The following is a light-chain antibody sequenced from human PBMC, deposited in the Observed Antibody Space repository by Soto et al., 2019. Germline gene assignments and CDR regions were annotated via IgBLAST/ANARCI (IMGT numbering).Light chain of an antibody. Sequence: DIVMTQSRATLDGSPGERATLSCRASQSVSSNLAWYQQKPGQAPRLLISDASTRATGIPARFSGSGSGTEFTLTISSLQSEDFALYYCHQYNSWPPGTFGQGTKVDI. CDR3: HQYNSWPPGT. J-gene: IGKJ2*01. CDR1: QSVSSN. CDR2: DAS. V-gene: IGKV3-15*01.